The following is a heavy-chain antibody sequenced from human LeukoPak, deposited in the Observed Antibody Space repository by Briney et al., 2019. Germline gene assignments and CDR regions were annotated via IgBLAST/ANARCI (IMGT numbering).Heavy chain of an antibody. CDR3: ARGAARPSQYFQH. V-gene: IGHV1-69*01. CDR1: GGTFSSYA. D-gene: IGHD6-6*01. J-gene: IGHJ1*01. Sequence: SVKVSCKASGGTFSSYAISWVRQAPGQGLEWMGGIIPIFGTGNYAQKFQGGVTITADESTSTAYMELSSLRSEDTAVYYCARGAARPSQYFQHWGQGTLVTVSS. CDR2: IIPIFGTG.